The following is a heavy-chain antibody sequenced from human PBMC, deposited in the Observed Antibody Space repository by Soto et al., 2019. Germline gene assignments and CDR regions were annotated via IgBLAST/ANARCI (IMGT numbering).Heavy chain of an antibody. CDR1: GGTFSSYA. V-gene: IGHV1-69*12. CDR3: ARRGSSDDAFDI. Sequence: QVQLVQSGAEVKKPGSSVKVSCKASGGTFSSYAISWVRQAPGQGREWMGGIIPIFGTANYAQKFQGRVTITAEESTSRGYMELSSLRSEDTAVYDCARRGSSDDAFDIWGQGTMVTVSS. D-gene: IGHD3-10*01. J-gene: IGHJ3*02. CDR2: IIPIFGTA.